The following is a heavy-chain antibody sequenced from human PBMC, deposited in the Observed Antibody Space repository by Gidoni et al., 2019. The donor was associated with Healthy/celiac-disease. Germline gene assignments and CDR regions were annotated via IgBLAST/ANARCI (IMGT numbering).Heavy chain of an antibody. CDR1: CFPFWCYA. CDR2: ISYDGSNK. J-gene: IGHJ6*02. V-gene: IGHV3-30*01. CDR3: ARDQAPAYGDYVYYYGMDV. D-gene: IGHD4-17*01. Sequence: QVQLVASGGGVVQPGVSLRLSFAASCFPFWCYAMLWVRQAPGKALEWVAVISYDGSNKYYADSVKGRFTIARDNSKNTLYLQMNSLRAEDTAVYYCARDQAPAYGDYVYYYGMDVWGQGTTVTVSS.